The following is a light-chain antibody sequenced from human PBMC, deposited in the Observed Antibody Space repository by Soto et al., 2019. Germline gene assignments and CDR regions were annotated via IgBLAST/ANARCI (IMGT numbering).Light chain of an antibody. Sequence: QSVLTQPPSASGTPGQRVTISCSGSSPNIGNFYVYWYQQLPGTAPKLLIYKNNQRPLGVPDRFSGSKSGNSASLAISGLRSEDEADYYCAAWDDSLSGPGVFGGGTQLTVL. CDR1: SPNIGNFY. J-gene: IGLJ7*01. CDR3: AAWDDSLSGPGV. CDR2: KNN. V-gene: IGLV1-47*01.